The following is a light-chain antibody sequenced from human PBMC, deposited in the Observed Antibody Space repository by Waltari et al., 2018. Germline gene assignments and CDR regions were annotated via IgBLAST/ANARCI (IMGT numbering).Light chain of an antibody. CDR1: SLGTNY. Sequence: SSDLTQDPVVSVALGQTVTITCQGDSLGTNYASWYQLKPGQAPVLVIYDKNNRPSGIPGRFSASYSQNQAALTMTGAQAQDEADYYCNSRDISGAHWVFGGGTKLTVL. V-gene: IGLV3-19*01. CDR2: DKN. CDR3: NSRDISGAHWV. J-gene: IGLJ3*02.